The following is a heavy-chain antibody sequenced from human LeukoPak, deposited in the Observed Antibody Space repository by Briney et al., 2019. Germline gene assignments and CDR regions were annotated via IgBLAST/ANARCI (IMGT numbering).Heavy chain of an antibody. J-gene: IGHJ3*02. CDR1: GGPLRDYS. V-gene: IGHV4-34*01. Sequence: SETLSLTCGIYGGPLRDYSWTWIRQPPGQGPEWIGEINHRGNTNFNPSLKSRVTISVDTSKNQFSLKLTSVTAADTALYFCARGRFYVFDIWGQGTLVTVSS. CDR3: ARGRFYVFDI. D-gene: IGHD2/OR15-2a*01. CDR2: INHRGNT.